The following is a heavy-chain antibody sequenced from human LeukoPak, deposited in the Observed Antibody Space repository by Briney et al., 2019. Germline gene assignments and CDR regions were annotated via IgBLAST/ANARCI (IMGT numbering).Heavy chain of an antibody. D-gene: IGHD6-6*01. Sequence: ETLSLTSTVSGGSISSYYWSWIRQPAGKGLEWIGRIYTSGSTTYNPSLNSRVTLSVDSSKTQFSLKLSSVTAADTAVYYCARARYSSSYWFDPWGQGTLVTVSS. CDR2: IYTSGST. CDR1: GGSISSYY. CDR3: ARARYSSSYWFDP. V-gene: IGHV4-4*07. J-gene: IGHJ5*02.